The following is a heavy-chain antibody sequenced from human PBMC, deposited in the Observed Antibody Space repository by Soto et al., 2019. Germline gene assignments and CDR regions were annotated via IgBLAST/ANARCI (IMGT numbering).Heavy chain of an antibody. D-gene: IGHD2-15*01. Sequence: ASVKVSCKASGYSFTTYAISWVRQAPGQGLEWMGWISGYNGNTNSAKKFQGRVTLTTDTSTGTAYMELRSLRSDDTAVYYCARDEGVKVVAERLFDPWGQGTLVTVSS. CDR2: ISGYNGNT. CDR3: ARDEGVKVVAERLFDP. J-gene: IGHJ5*02. V-gene: IGHV1-18*01. CDR1: GYSFTTYA.